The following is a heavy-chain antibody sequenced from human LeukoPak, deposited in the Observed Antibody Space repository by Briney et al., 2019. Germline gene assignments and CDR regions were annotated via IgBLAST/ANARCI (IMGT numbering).Heavy chain of an antibody. V-gene: IGHV3-48*03. Sequence: PGGSLRLSCAASGFTFSSYEMNWVRQAPAKGLEWVSYISSSGSTIYYADSVKGRFTISRDNAKNSLYLQMNSLRAEDTAVYYCAGITYPFRYWGQGTLVTVSS. CDR1: GFTFSSYE. J-gene: IGHJ4*02. CDR3: AGITYPFRY. CDR2: ISSSGSTI. D-gene: IGHD3-10*01.